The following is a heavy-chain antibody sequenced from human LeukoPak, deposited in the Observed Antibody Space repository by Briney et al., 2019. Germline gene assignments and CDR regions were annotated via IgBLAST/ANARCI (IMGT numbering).Heavy chain of an antibody. CDR1: GGSLSGYY. CDR3: AREGYYYGSGIDYYYYYYMDV. J-gene: IGHJ6*03. V-gene: IGHV4-59*01. Sequence: PSETLSLTCTVSGGSLSGYYWSWIRQPPGKGLEWIGYIYYSGSTNYNPSLKSRVTISVDTSKNQFSLQLSSVTAADTAVYYCAREGYYYGSGIDYYYYYYMDVWGKGTTVTVSS. D-gene: IGHD3-10*01. CDR2: IYYSGST.